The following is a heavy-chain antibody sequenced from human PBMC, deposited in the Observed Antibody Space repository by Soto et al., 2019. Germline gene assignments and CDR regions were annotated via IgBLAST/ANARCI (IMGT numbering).Heavy chain of an antibody. Sequence: QVQLVQSGAEVKKPGDSVRVSCKASGYTFTNYGIGWVRQAPGQGLEWMGWISANNGNTKYAQKLQGRVTMTTDASTSTAYMEPRSLRSDDAAVYYCARDGYFDHWGQGTLVTVSS. V-gene: IGHV1-18*01. CDR1: GYTFTNYG. J-gene: IGHJ4*02. CDR2: ISANNGNT. CDR3: ARDGYFDH.